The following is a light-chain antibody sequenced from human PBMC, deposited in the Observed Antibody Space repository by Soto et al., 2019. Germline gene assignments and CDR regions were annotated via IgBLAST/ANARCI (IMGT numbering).Light chain of an antibody. J-gene: IGKJ2*03. Sequence: DIVLTQSAGTLSLSPGERATLSCRASHSVDSRYLAGYQQKPGQAPRLVIHAVSRRATGIPDGFSGSGSGTAVPLNISRLEPEDFAEYYCQKHSSSPRYSFGQGTKLEIK. CDR2: AVS. CDR3: QKHSSSPRYS. CDR1: HSVDSRY. V-gene: IGKV3-20*01.